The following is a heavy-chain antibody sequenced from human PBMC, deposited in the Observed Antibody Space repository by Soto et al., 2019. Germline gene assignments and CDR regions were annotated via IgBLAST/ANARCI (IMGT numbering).Heavy chain of an antibody. Sequence: SETLSLTCAVYGASLRGYYFSWIHQSPGKVLEWIGYIYYSGSTNYNPSLKTRVTISVDTSKNQFSLKLSSVTAADTAVYFCARRSLAIPRRYFDLWGRGTLVTVSS. CDR2: IYYSGST. V-gene: IGHV4-59*08. D-gene: IGHD2-21*01. J-gene: IGHJ2*01. CDR3: ARRSLAIPRRYFDL. CDR1: GASLRGYY.